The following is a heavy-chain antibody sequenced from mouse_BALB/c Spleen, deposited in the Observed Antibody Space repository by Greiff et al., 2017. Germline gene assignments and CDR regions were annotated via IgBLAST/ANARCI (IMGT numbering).Heavy chain of an antibody. Sequence: EVMLVESGPGLVKPSQSLSLTCTVTGYSITSDYAWNWIRQFPGNKLEWMGYISYSGSTSYNPSLKSRISITRDTSKNQFFLQLNSVTTEDTATYYCARKSIYDGYYEGFAYWGQGTLVTVSA. CDR3: ARKSIYDGYYEGFAY. CDR1: GYSITSDYA. V-gene: IGHV3-2*02. D-gene: IGHD2-3*01. J-gene: IGHJ3*01. CDR2: ISYSGST.